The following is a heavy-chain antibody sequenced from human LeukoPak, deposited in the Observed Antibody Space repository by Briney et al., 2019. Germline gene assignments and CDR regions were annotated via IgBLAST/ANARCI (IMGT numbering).Heavy chain of an antibody. J-gene: IGHJ4*02. CDR3: ARIGDGDSRGYYY. CDR2: INGDGSST. CDR1: GFTFSSYW. Sequence: GESLRLSCAASGFTFSSYWMHWVRQAPGKGLVWVSRINGDGSSTSYADSVKGRFTSSRDNAKNTLYLQMNSLRAEDTAVYYCARIGDGDSRGYYYWGQGTLVTVSS. V-gene: IGHV3-74*01. D-gene: IGHD3-22*01.